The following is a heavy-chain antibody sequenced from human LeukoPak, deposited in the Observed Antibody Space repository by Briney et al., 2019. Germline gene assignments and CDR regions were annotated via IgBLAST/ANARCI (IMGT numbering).Heavy chain of an antibody. V-gene: IGHV1-2*02. CDR3: ARGLARYYDFWSGYSGPGDWFDP. J-gene: IGHJ5*02. Sequence: ASVKVSCKASGYTFTGYYMHWVRQAPGQGLEWMGWIYPNSGATKYAQKLQGRVTMTTDTSTSTAYMELRSLRSDDTAVYYCARGLARYYDFWSGYSGPGDWFDPWGQGTLVTVSS. CDR1: GYTFTGYY. D-gene: IGHD3-3*01. CDR2: IYPNSGAT.